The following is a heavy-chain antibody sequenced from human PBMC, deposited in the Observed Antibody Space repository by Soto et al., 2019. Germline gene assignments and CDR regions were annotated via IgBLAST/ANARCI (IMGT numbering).Heavy chain of an antibody. V-gene: IGHV3-23*01. D-gene: IGHD1-26*01. CDR3: AKDLRPDGRYDLDY. Sequence: PGGSLRLSCAASGFIFRTYAMNLVSQAPGKGLEWVSVMVGDGSSSDYADSVRGRFTISRDNSKNTLYLQMNNLRAEDTAVYYCAKDLRPDGRYDLDYWGQGTLVTVSS. CDR1: GFIFRTYA. CDR2: MVGDGSSS. J-gene: IGHJ4*02.